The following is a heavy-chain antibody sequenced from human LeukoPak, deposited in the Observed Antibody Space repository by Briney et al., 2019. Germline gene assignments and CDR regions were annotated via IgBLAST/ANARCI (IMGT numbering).Heavy chain of an antibody. CDR3: ATSPPVVPAAITAFDI. D-gene: IGHD2-2*01. CDR2: IYASGSTP. V-gene: IGHV4-4*07. Sequence: SETVSLTCTVSGGSINSYYWSWIRQSAGKGLEWIGRIYASGSTPDYSPSLKSRVTMSIDTSKNQFSLQLSSVTAADTAVYYCATSPPVVPAAITAFDIWGQGTMVTVSS. CDR1: GGSINSYY. J-gene: IGHJ3*02.